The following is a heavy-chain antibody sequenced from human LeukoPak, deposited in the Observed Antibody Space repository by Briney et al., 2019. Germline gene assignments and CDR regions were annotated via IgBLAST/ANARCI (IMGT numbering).Heavy chain of an antibody. CDR3: ARERDGYNYRYPLDY. Sequence: SETLSLTCAVYGGSFSGYYWRWIRQPPGKGLEWIGEINHSGSTNYNPSLKSRVTISVDTSKNQFSLKLSSVTAADTAVYYCARERDGYNYRYPLDYWGQGTLVTVSS. J-gene: IGHJ4*02. V-gene: IGHV4-34*01. CDR2: INHSGST. D-gene: IGHD5-24*01. CDR1: GGSFSGYY.